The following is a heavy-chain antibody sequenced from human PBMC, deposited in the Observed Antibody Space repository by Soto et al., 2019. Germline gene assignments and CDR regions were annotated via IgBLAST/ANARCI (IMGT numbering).Heavy chain of an antibody. CDR2: INHCGGT. CDR3: ARDRQYYQFWSGCQNEGPCAMDV. D-gene: IGHD3-3*02. V-gene: IGHV4-34*02. J-gene: IGHJ6*02. CDR1: GVSFSGYY. Sequence: QVQPEQWGAGLLKPSETLSLTCAVYGVSFSGYYWTWIRQAPGKGLEWIGEINHCGGTNYNSSLKSRVTISVDTSKNQFSLILYSVPAADTAVYYCARDRQYYQFWSGCQNEGPCAMDVWGQGTTVTVSS.